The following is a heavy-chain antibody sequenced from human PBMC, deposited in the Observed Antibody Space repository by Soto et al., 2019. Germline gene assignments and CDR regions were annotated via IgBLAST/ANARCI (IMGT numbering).Heavy chain of an antibody. Sequence: QVQLVQSGAEVKKPGASVKVSCKASGYTFTGYYMHWVRQAPGQGLEWMGWINPNSGGTNYAQKFQGWVTMTRDGAISTAYMELSRLRSDDTAVYYCARGFITGTTGWFDPWGQGTLVTVSS. CDR1: GYTFTGYY. V-gene: IGHV1-2*04. J-gene: IGHJ5*02. CDR2: INPNSGGT. D-gene: IGHD1-7*01. CDR3: ARGFITGTTGWFDP.